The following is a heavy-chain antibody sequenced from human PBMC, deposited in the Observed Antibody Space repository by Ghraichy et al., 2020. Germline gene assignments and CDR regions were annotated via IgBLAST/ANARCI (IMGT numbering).Heavy chain of an antibody. CDR2: ISGYNGNT. V-gene: IGHV1-18*01. Sequence: ASVKVSCKASGYIFRTYGISWVRQAPGQGLEWMGWISGYNGNTNYAQKLQGRVTITTDTSTSTAYMQMRSLRSDDTAVYYCARDGSYSTADFDYWGQGTLVTVSS. CDR1: GYIFRTYG. CDR3: ARDGSYSTADFDY. D-gene: IGHD1-26*01. J-gene: IGHJ4*02.